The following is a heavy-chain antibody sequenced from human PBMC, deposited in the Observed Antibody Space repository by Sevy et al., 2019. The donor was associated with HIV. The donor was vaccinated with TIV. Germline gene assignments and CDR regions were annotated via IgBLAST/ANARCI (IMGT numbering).Heavy chain of an antibody. CDR1: GFTFASYD. CDR3: ARVSGWYFRYGMDV. CDR2: MNTKTGNT. J-gene: IGHJ6*02. V-gene: IGHV1-8*02. Sequence: ASVEVSCKASGFTFASYDIYWVRQATGQGLEWMGWMNTKTGNTGFAQKFQGRVTMTRNTSITTAYMELSNLGSEDTAVYYGARVSGWYFRYGMDVWGQGTTVTVSS. D-gene: IGHD6-19*01.